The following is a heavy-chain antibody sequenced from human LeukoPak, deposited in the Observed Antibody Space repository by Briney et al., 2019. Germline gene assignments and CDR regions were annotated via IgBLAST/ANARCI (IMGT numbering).Heavy chain of an antibody. J-gene: IGHJ6*03. Sequence: SETLSLPCTVSGGSISSYYWSWIRQPPGKGLEWIGYIYYSGSTKYNPSLKSRVTISVDTSKNQFSLKLSSVTAADTAVYYCARHNRGIVVVPAANRYYYYYMDVWGKGTTVTVPS. CDR1: GGSISSYY. V-gene: IGHV4-59*08. CDR2: IYYSGST. CDR3: ARHNRGIVVVPAANRYYYYYMDV. D-gene: IGHD2-2*01.